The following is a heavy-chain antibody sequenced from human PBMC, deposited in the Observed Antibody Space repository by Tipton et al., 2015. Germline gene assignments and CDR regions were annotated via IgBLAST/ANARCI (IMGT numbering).Heavy chain of an antibody. D-gene: IGHD1-14*01. V-gene: IGHV4-34*01. J-gene: IGHJ4*02. CDR3: ARDATGD. CDR1: GGSISSDY. Sequence: TLSLTCTVSGGSISSDYWSWIRQPPGKGLEWVGEINDAGTTNYKSSLRSRVTISVDTSKNQFSLKLTSVTAADTAVYYCARDATGDWGQGTRVTVSS. CDR2: INDAGTT.